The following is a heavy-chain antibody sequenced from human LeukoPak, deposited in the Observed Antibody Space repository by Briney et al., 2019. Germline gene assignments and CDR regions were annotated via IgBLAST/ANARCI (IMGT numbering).Heavy chain of an antibody. D-gene: IGHD2-15*01. CDR3: ARRKGYPNWFDP. CDR1: GFTVSSNY. V-gene: IGHV3-66*04. J-gene: IGHJ5*02. Sequence: PGGSLRLSCAASGFTVSSNYMSWVRQAPGKGLEWVSVIYSGGSTYYADSMKGRFTISRDNSKNTLYLQMNSLRAEDTAVYYCARRKGYPNWFDPWGQGTLVTVSS. CDR2: IYSGGST.